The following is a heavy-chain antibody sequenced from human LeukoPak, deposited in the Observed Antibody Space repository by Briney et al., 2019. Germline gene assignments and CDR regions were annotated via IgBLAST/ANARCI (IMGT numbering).Heavy chain of an antibody. J-gene: IGHJ4*02. CDR1: GFTFSSYW. CDR2: INWNGGST. D-gene: IGHD1-26*01. Sequence: GGSLRLSCAASGFTFSSYWMTWVRQAPGKGLEWVSGINWNGGSTGYADSVKGRFTISRDNAKNSLYLQMNSLRAEDTAFYYCARDRIVGATSPGGYWGQGTLVTVSS. V-gene: IGHV3-20*04. CDR3: ARDRIVGATSPGGY.